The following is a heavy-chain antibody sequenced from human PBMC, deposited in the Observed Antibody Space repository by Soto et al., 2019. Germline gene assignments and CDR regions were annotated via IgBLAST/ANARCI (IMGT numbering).Heavy chain of an antibody. CDR3: AMNLRPYYDYVWGITHWGSDYFDC. CDR1: GYTFTSYG. CDR2: ISAYNGNT. D-gene: IGHD3-16*01. V-gene: IGHV1-18*01. J-gene: IGHJ4*02. Sequence: AAVKCSFKASGYTFTSYGISWVRQAPGQGLDCMGWISAYNGNTNYAQKLQGRVTMTTDTSTSTAYMELRSLRSDDTAVYYCAMNLRPYYDYVWGITHWGSDYFDCWGQVTLVTVSS.